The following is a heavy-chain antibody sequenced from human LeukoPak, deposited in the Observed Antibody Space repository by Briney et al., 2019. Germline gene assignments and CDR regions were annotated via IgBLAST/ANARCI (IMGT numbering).Heavy chain of an antibody. CDR3: ARVAARIAARPPYNWFDP. Sequence: GASVKVSCKASGYTFTGYYMHWVRQAPGQGLEWMGRINPNSGGTNYAQKFQGRVTMTRDTSISTAYMELSRLRSDDTAVYYCARVAARIAARPPYNWFDPWGQGTLVTASS. J-gene: IGHJ5*02. CDR2: INPNSGGT. CDR1: GYTFTGYY. V-gene: IGHV1-2*06. D-gene: IGHD6-6*01.